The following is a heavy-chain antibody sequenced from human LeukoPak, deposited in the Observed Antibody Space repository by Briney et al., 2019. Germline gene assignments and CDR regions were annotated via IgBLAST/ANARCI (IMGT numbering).Heavy chain of an antibody. Sequence: ASETLSLTCAVDGGSFSGYYWSWIRQPPGKGLEWIGEINHSGSTNYNPSLKSRVTISVDTSKNQFSLKLSSVTAADTAVYYCARSYYYDSSGYQGYFDYWGQGTLVTVSS. D-gene: IGHD3-22*01. V-gene: IGHV4-34*01. J-gene: IGHJ4*02. CDR1: GGSFSGYY. CDR2: INHSGST. CDR3: ARSYYYDSSGYQGYFDY.